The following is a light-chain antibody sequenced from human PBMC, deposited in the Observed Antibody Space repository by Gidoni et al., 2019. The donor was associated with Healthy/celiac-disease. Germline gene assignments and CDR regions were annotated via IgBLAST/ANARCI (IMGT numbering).Light chain of an antibody. J-gene: IGLJ2*01. CDR3: NSRDSSGNHVV. CDR1: SLRSYY. V-gene: IGLV3-19*01. CDR2: GKN. Sequence: SSELTQDPAVFVALGRTVRITCQGDSLRSYYASWYQQKPGQAPVIVIYGKNNRPSGIPDRFSGSSSGNTASLNITGAQAEDEADYYCNSRDSSGNHVVFGGGTKLTVL.